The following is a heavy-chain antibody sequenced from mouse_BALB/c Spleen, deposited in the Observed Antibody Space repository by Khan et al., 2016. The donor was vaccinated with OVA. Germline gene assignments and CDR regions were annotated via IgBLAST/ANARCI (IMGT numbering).Heavy chain of an antibody. CDR3: AKDRGYYAVDY. CDR1: GFSLTSYG. CDR2: IWGDGKT. Sequence: QVQLKQSGPGLVAPSQSLSITCTVSGFSLTSYGVSWVRQPPGKGLEWLGVIWGDGKTNVHSALRSRLSIINDNSKCKAFLMLISLQTDDTATYSCAKDRGYYAVDYWGQGTSVTVSS. J-gene: IGHJ4*01. V-gene: IGHV2-3*01.